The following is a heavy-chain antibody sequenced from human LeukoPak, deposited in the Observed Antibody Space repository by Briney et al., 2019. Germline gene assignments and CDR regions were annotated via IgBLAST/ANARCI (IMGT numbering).Heavy chain of an antibody. CDR1: GYTFTDYY. J-gene: IGHJ4*02. V-gene: IGHV1-2*02. D-gene: IGHD3-22*01. Sequence: ASVKISCKGSGYTFTDYYIHWVRQAPGQGLEWMGWINPESGGTNYAQKFQGRVTMTRDTSISTAYMELRSDDTAVYYCATLGISGYFRDYWGQGTLVTVSS. CDR2: INPESGGT. CDR3: ATLGISGYFRDY.